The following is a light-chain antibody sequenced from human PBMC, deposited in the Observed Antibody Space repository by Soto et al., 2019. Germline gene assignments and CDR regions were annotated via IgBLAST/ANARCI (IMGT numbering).Light chain of an antibody. CDR1: SSDVGGYNY. CDR2: DVS. J-gene: IGLJ2*01. V-gene: IGLV2-14*01. CDR3: SPYTSSSTRV. Sequence: QSALTQPASVSGSPGQSITISCTGTSSDVGGYNYVSWYQQHPGKAPKLMIYDVSNRPSGVSNRFSGSKSGNTASLTISGLQAEDEAHYYCSPYTSSSTRVFGGGTKLTVL.